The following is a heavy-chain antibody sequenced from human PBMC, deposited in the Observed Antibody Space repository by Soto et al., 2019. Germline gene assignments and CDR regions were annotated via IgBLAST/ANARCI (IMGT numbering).Heavy chain of an antibody. Sequence: PGGSLRLSCATSGFNFSNYAMSWVRQAPGERLEWVSFISSSGGTTYYADSVKGRFTISRDNSRNTVFLQMNTLGAEDTAIYYCATFRTVTGPGWGRASEYWGQGTRVTVSS. CDR3: ATFRTVTGPGWGRASEY. CDR2: ISSSGGTT. J-gene: IGHJ4*02. V-gene: IGHV3-23*01. CDR1: GFNFSNYA. D-gene: IGHD6-19*01.